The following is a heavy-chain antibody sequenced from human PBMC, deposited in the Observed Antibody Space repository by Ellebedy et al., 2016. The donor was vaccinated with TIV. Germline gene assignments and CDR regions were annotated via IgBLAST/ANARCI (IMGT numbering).Heavy chain of an antibody. CDR3: ARKTDTGTSGDY. V-gene: IGHV3-48*04. CDR2: IDTSSTNI. CDR1: GITFSSYS. D-gene: IGHD1-1*01. Sequence: PGGSLRLSCGVSGITFSSYSMTWVRQAPGKGLEWLAYIDTSSTNIHYADSVKGRFSISRDNAKNTLYLQMNSLRAEDTAMYYCARKTDTGTSGDYWGQGTPVTVSS. J-gene: IGHJ4*02.